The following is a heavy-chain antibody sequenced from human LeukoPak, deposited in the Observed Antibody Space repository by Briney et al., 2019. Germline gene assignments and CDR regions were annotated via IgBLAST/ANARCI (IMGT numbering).Heavy chain of an antibody. V-gene: IGHV4-30-2*01. Sequence: SETLSLTCAVSGGSINRGGYSWTWIRQPPGKGLEWIGYIYHSGSTYYNPSLQSRVTISMDRSKNQSSLKLNSVTAADTAVYYCASYNWNYKGIDYWGQGTLVTVSS. CDR3: ASYNWNYKGIDY. J-gene: IGHJ4*02. D-gene: IGHD1-7*01. CDR2: IYHSGST. CDR1: GGSINRGGYS.